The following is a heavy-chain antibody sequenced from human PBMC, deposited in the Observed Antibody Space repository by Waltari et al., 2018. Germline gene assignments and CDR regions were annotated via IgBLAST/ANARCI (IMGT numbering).Heavy chain of an antibody. D-gene: IGHD3-3*01. CDR3: ARHGTRITMTSSFHY. CDR1: GYSISSGYY. V-gene: IGHV4-38-2*01. CDR2: IYHTGST. J-gene: IGHJ4*02. Sequence: QVQLQESGPGLVKPSETLSLTCVVSGYSISSGYYWGWIRQPPGKGLERIVRIYHTGSTYNNPSRKNRVTMSIDTSRNQFSLKLTSGTAADTAVYYCARHGTRITMTSSFHYWGQGTLVTVSS.